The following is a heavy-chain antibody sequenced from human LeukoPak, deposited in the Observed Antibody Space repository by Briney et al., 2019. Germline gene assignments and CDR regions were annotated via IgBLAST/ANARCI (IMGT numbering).Heavy chain of an antibody. CDR2: IYYSGST. CDR3: ARHSYCSSTSCFNYYYYGMGV. V-gene: IGHV4-59*08. J-gene: IGHJ6*02. D-gene: IGHD2-2*01. CDR1: GGSISSYY. Sequence: SETLSLTCTVSGGSISSYYWSWIRQPPGKGLEWIVYIYYSGSTKYNPALKSRVTISVDTSKNQFSLKLSSVTAADTAVYYCARHSYCSSTSCFNYYYYGMGVWGQGTTVTVSS.